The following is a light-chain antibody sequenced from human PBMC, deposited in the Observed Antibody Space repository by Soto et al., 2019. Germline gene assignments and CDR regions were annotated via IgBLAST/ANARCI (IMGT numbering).Light chain of an antibody. CDR1: QSVSSSY. CDR3: QQYGSSPYT. V-gene: IGKV3-20*01. CDR2: GAS. J-gene: IGKJ2*01. Sequence: EIVLTQSPGTLSLSPGERATLSCRASQSVSSSYLAWYQQKPGQAPRLLIYGASSRATGIPDRFSGSGSGTDFTLTINRLEPEECAVYYCQQYGSSPYTFGQGTRLELK.